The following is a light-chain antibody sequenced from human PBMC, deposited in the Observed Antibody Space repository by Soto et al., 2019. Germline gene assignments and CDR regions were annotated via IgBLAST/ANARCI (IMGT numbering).Light chain of an antibody. CDR3: QAWGTGWV. Sequence: QPVLTQSPSASASPGASVKLTCTLSSGHSDYAIAWHQQQPEKGPRYLMKVTSDGSHTKGDGIPDRFSGSSSGAARYLTISSLRSDDEADYYCQAWGTGWVFGGGTKLTVL. CDR2: VTSDGSH. CDR1: SGHSDYA. V-gene: IGLV4-69*01. J-gene: IGLJ3*02.